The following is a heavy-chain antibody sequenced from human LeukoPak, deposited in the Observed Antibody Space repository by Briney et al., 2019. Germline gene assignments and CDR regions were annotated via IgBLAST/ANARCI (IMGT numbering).Heavy chain of an antibody. J-gene: IGHJ6*04. Sequence: GGSLRLSCAAPGFTFDDYGMSWVRQVPGKGLEWVSYISSSGSTIYYADSVKGRFTISRDNAKNSLYLQMNSLRAEDTAVYYCAELGITMIGGVWGKGTTVTISS. CDR2: ISSSGSTI. CDR1: GFTFDDYG. CDR3: AELGITMIGGV. V-gene: IGHV3-48*03. D-gene: IGHD3-10*02.